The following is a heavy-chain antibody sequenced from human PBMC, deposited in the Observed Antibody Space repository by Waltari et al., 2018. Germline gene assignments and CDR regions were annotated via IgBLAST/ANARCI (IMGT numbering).Heavy chain of an antibody. J-gene: IGHJ4*02. V-gene: IGHV3-21*01. Sequence: ELQLVGSGGGLVKPGGSLRLSCAASGFTFSSYTMNWVRQAPGKGLELFSAISGGSSVKYYADSVKGRFTISRDNVNNSLYLQMNSLRVEDTAVYYCAREWGVMIGTAGFYFDYWAQGALVTVFS. CDR3: AREWGVMIGTAGFYFDY. CDR1: GFTFSSYT. CDR2: ISGGSSVK. D-gene: IGHD2-21*02.